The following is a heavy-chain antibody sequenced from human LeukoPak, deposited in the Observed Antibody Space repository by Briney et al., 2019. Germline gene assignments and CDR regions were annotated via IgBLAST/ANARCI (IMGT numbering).Heavy chain of an antibody. CDR2: TYYGGST. J-gene: IGHJ4*02. CDR1: GGSISSRSFS. D-gene: IGHD4-17*01. CDR3: ARYDTTVTITLDN. Sequence: SETLSLTCSVSGGSISSRSFSWGWIRQPPGKGLEWIGNTYYGGSTYYNPSPNSRVTISVDTSKDQLSLKLTSVTATDTAVYYCARYDTTVTITLDNWGQGTLVTVSS. V-gene: IGHV4-39*01.